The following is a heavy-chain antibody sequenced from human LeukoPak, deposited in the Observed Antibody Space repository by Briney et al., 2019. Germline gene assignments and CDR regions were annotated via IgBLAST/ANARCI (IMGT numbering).Heavy chain of an antibody. CDR3: ARRTWELLDSFDN. CDR1: GFTFSSYW. Sequence: PGGSLRLSCAASGFTFSSYWMHWVRQAPGQGLVWVSRINTDGSTTSYADSVKGRFTISRDNAKNTLFLQMNSLRAEDTAVYYCARRTWELLDSFDNWGQGTLVTVSS. D-gene: IGHD1-26*01. CDR2: INTDGSTT. J-gene: IGHJ4*02. V-gene: IGHV3-74*01.